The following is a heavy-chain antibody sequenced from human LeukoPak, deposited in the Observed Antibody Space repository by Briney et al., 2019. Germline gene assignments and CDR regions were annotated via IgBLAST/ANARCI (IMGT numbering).Heavy chain of an antibody. CDR2: INSDGTTT. D-gene: IGHD3-22*01. V-gene: IGHV3-74*01. CDR3: ARIRGGYYSDF. J-gene: IGHJ4*02. CDR1: GFIFSNYW. Sequence: GGSLRLSCAASGFIFSNYWMYWVRQAPGKGLVWVSRINSDGTTTTYADSVKGRFTISSDNAKNTLYLQMSSLTAEDTAVYYCARIRGGYYSDFWGQGTLVTVSS.